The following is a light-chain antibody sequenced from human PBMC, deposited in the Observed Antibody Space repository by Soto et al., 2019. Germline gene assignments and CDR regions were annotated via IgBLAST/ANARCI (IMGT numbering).Light chain of an antibody. CDR1: QNVNTN. J-gene: IGKJ3*01. V-gene: IGKV3-15*01. CDR3: QQYNDWPPFN. Sequence: EIVMTQSPATLSVSPGERATLFCRASQNVNTNLAWYRQRPGQAPRLLIYGASTRATGIPARFSGSGSGTEFTLIISGLQSEDLAVYYCQQYNDWPPFNFGPGT. CDR2: GAS.